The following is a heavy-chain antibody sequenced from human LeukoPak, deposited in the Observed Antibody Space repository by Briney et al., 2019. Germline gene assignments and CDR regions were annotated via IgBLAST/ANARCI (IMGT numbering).Heavy chain of an antibody. J-gene: IGHJ4*02. CDR3: AKDIYGSGSLIDY. CDR1: GFTFDDYA. D-gene: IGHD3-10*01. CDR2: ISWNSGSI. V-gene: IGHV3-9*01. Sequence: GRSLRLSCAASGFTFDDYAMHWVRQAPGKGLEWVSGISWNSGSIGYADSVKGRFTISRDNAKNSLYLQMNSLRAEDTAVYYCAKDIYGSGSLIDYWGQGTLVTVSS.